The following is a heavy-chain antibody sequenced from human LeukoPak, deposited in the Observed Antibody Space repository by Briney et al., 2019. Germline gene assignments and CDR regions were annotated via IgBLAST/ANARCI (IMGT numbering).Heavy chain of an antibody. V-gene: IGHV3-74*01. D-gene: IGHD3-10*01. CDR3: AMRGGSGELPM. Sequence: PGGSLRLSCAASGITLSSYWMDWVRQAPGQGLVWVSRINSEGCDTAYADSVKGRFTISRDSAKNTLYLRMNSLRVEDTAVYYCAMRGGSGELPMWGQGTLVTVSS. CDR1: GITLSSYW. J-gene: IGHJ4*02. CDR2: INSEGCDT.